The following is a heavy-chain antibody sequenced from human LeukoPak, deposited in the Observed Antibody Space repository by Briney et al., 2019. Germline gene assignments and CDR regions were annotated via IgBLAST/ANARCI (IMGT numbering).Heavy chain of an antibody. J-gene: IGHJ4*02. CDR3: ATAQVGATTRGYYFDY. V-gene: IGHV4-34*01. CDR1: GGSFSGYY. Sequence: SETLSLTCAVYGGSFSGYYWSWIRQPPGKGLEWIGEINHSGSTNYNPPLKSRVTISVDTSKNQSSLKLSSVTAADTAVYYCATAQVGATTRGYYFDYWGQGTLVTVSS. CDR2: INHSGST. D-gene: IGHD1-26*01.